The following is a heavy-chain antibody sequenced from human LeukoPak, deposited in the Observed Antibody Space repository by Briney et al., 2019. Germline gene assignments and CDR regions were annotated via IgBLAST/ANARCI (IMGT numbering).Heavy chain of an antibody. CDR3: ARSAGLLPEDY. CDR2: IYHSGST. V-gene: IGHV4-30-2*02. J-gene: IGHJ4*02. D-gene: IGHD1-14*01. Sequence: SETLSLTCAVSGGSISSGGYSWSWIRQPPGKGLEWIGYIYHSGSTYYNPSLKSRVTISVDTSKNQFSLKLSSVTAADTAVYYCARSAGLLPEDYWGQGTLVTVSS. CDR1: GGSISSGGYS.